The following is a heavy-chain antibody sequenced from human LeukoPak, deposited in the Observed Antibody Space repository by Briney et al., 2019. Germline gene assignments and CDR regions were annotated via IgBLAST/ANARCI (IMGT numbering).Heavy chain of an antibody. CDR1: GYTFTSYY. CDR3: ARGGVGADHYYYYMDV. Sequence: GASAKVSCKASGYTFTSYYMHWVRQAPGQGLEWMGIINPSGGSTSYAQKFQGRVTMTRDTSTSTVYMELSSLRSEDTAVYYCARGGVGADHYYYYMDVWGKGTTVTVSS. CDR2: INPSGGST. J-gene: IGHJ6*03. D-gene: IGHD1-26*01. V-gene: IGHV1-46*01.